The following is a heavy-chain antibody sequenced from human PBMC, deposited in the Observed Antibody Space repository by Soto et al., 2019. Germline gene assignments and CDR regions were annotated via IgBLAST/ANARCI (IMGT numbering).Heavy chain of an antibody. D-gene: IGHD1-26*01. CDR1: GYSFACHW. Sequence: PGESLKISCHGSGYSFACHWISWVRQMPGKGLEWMGRIDPSDSYTNYSPSFEGHVTMSADTSVNTAYLQWRGLRASDTAIYFCARLKVGATSDYWGQGTLVTVSS. CDR2: IDPSDSYT. V-gene: IGHV5-10-1*01. J-gene: IGHJ4*02. CDR3: ARLKVGATSDY.